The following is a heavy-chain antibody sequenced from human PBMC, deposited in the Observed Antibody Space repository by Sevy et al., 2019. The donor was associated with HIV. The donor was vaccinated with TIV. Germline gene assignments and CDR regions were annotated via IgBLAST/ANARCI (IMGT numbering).Heavy chain of an antibody. D-gene: IGHD3-3*01. CDR1: GFTFSSYW. CDR3: ARVPPILEWLLSEEYFQH. J-gene: IGHJ1*01. Sequence: GGSLRVSCAASGFTFSSYWMSWVRQAPGKGLEWVANIKQDGSEKYYVDSVKGRFTISRDNAKNSLYLQMNSLRAEDTAVYYCARVPPILEWLLSEEYFQHWGQGTLVTVSS. V-gene: IGHV3-7*01. CDR2: IKQDGSEK.